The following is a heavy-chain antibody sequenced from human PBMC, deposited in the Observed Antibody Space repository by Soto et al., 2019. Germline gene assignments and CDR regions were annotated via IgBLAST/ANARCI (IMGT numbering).Heavy chain of an antibody. Sequence: QVQLQESGPGLVKPSETLSLTCTVSGGSISSYYWSWIRQPPGKGLEWIGYIYYSGSTNYNPSLKSRVTISVDTSKNQFPLKLSSVTAADTAVYYCARVYNVGPYYGMDVWGQGTTVTVSS. J-gene: IGHJ6*02. CDR1: GGSISSYY. V-gene: IGHV4-59*01. CDR2: IYYSGST. CDR3: ARVYNVGPYYGMDV. D-gene: IGHD1-1*01.